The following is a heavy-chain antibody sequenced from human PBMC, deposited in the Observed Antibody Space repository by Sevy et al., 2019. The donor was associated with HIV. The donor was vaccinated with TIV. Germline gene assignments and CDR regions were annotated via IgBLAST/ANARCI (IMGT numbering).Heavy chain of an antibody. CDR3: ARGGYYYDNAAYYAFDS. D-gene: IGHD3-22*01. CDR2: IWSDGAYQ. CDR1: GFTFSNYA. V-gene: IGHV3-33*01. Sequence: RGSLRLSCAAAGFTFSNYAMHWVRQAPGKGLEWVAIIWSDGAYQYHGDSVKGRFTISRDNSKNTLYLQMNNVRVEDTAVYYCARGGYYYDNAAYYAFDSWGQGTLVTVSS. J-gene: IGHJ4*02.